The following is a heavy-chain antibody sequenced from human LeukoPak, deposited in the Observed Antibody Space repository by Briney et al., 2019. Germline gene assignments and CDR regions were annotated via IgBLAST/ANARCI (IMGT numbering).Heavy chain of an antibody. Sequence: GASVKVSCKASGGTFSSYAISWVRQAPGQGLDWMGGIIPIFGTANYAQKFQGRVTITADKSTSTAYMELSSLRSEDTAVYYCARDRDSSSWYNWFDPWGQGTLVTVSS. CDR1: GGTFSSYA. CDR3: ARDRDSSSWYNWFDP. J-gene: IGHJ5*02. D-gene: IGHD6-13*01. CDR2: IIPIFGTA. V-gene: IGHV1-69*06.